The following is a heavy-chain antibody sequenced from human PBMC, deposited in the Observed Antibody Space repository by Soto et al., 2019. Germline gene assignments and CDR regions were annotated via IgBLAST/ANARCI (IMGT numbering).Heavy chain of an antibody. CDR1: GGSISSGGYY. CDR2: VFYSGST. Sequence: SETLSLTCTVSGGSISSGGYYWSWIRHPPGKNLEWIGYVFYSGSTNYNPSLKRRVTISVDTSKNQFSLKLYSVTTADTAVYYCARLPWAGYGGIFDPWGQGTLVTVSS. D-gene: IGHD4-17*01. CDR3: ARLPWAGYGGIFDP. V-gene: IGHV4-61*08. J-gene: IGHJ5*02.